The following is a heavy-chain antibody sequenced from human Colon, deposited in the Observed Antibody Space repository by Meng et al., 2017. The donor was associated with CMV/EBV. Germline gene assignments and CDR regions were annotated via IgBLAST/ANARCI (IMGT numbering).Heavy chain of an antibody. D-gene: IGHD6-13*01. J-gene: IGHJ4*01. CDR3: ASQAATHTYFDF. Sequence: KTNGKNERKKYKNREREANGQGNERMGKKKNKGERTRKEKKIKGRVTVTRDTSTNTVYMELSSLRSDDTAVYYCASQAATHTYFDFWGHGTLVTVSS. CDR2: KKNKGERT. V-gene: IGHV1-46*01. CDR1: GKNERKKY.